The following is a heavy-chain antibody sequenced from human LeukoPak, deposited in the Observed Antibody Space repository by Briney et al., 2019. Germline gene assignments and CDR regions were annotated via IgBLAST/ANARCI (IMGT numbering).Heavy chain of an antibody. J-gene: IGHJ6*03. CDR2: ISRSSSYI. CDR3: ARGSQYYYDSSGYYYDYYYYYMDV. D-gene: IGHD3-22*01. CDR1: GVTFSSYS. V-gene: IGHV3-21*01. Sequence: PGGSLRLSCAASGVTFSSYSMNWVRQAPGKGLEWVSSISRSSSYIYYADSEKGRFTISRDNAKNSLYLQMYSLRAEATALYYFARGSQYYYDSSGYYYDYYYYYMDVWGKGTTVTVSS.